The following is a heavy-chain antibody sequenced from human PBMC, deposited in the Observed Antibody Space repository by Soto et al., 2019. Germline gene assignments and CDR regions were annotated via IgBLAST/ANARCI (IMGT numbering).Heavy chain of an antibody. J-gene: IGHJ3*02. CDR3: AKDLYSTYGDAFAI. V-gene: IGHV3-9*01. D-gene: IGHD4-4*01. CDR1: GFTFDDYA. CDR2: ISWNSDNI. Sequence: PGGSLRLSCAASGFTFDDYAMHWVRQAPGKGLEWVSGISWNSDNIVYADSVKGRFTISRDNAKNSLYLQMNSLRAEDTALCYCAKDLYSTYGDAFAIWGQGAMVTVS.